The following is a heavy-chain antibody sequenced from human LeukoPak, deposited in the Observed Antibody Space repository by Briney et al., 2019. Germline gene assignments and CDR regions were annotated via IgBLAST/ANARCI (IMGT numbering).Heavy chain of an antibody. CDR1: GFTFRSYG. J-gene: IGHJ6*02. CDR3: AKDISGDYYYGMDV. V-gene: IGHV3-30*18. Sequence: PGGSLRLSRAASGFTFRSYGMHWVRQAPGKGLEWVAVVSDGGSVTYYADSVKGRFTISRDNSKNTLYLQMNSLRVEDTAVYYCAKDISGDYYYGMDVWGQGTTVTVSS. CDR2: VSDGGSVT. D-gene: IGHD4-17*01.